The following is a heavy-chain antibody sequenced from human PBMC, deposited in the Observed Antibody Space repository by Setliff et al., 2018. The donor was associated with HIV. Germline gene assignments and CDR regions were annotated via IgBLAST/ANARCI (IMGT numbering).Heavy chain of an antibody. J-gene: IGHJ3*02. V-gene: IGHV4-59*01. D-gene: IGHD2-21*02. CDR3: ARSDSYCAGDCYGVDGVDAFDI. Sequence: PSETLSLTCTVSGGSISSYFWSWIRQPPGKGLEWIGSMSYSGSTYYNPSLKSRIIMSVDTSKNQFSLKLSSVTAADTALYYCARSDSYCAGDCYGVDGVDAFDIWGQGTMVTVSS. CDR1: GGSISSYF. CDR2: MSYSGST.